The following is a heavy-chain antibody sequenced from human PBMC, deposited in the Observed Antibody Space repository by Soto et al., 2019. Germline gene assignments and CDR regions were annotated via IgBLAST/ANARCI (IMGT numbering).Heavy chain of an antibody. CDR1: GYTFTSYG. CDR2: ISAYNGNT. J-gene: IGHJ5*02. Sequence: QVQLVQSGAEVKKPGASVKVSCKDSGYTFTSYGISWVRQAPGQGLEWMGWISAYNGNTNYAQKLQGRVTMTTDTSTSTAYLELSSLRSDDTAVYYCARDSLVSSSQGLPNWFDPWGQGTLVTVSS. D-gene: IGHD6-13*01. CDR3: ARDSLVSSSQGLPNWFDP. V-gene: IGHV1-18*01.